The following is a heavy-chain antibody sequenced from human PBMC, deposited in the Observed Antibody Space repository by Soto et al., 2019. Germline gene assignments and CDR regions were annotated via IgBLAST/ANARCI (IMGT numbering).Heavy chain of an antibody. J-gene: IGHJ3*02. CDR1: GGTFSSYA. V-gene: IGHV1-69*13. CDR3: ARDYSGSYWAKGSEWVTGLNDFDI. CDR2: IIPIFGTA. D-gene: IGHD1-26*01. Sequence: GASVKVSCKASGGTFSSYAISWVRQAPGQGLEWMGGIIPIFGTANYAQKFQGRVTITADESTSTAYMELSSLRSEDTAVYYCARDYSGSYWAKGSEWVTGLNDFDIWGQGTMVTVSS.